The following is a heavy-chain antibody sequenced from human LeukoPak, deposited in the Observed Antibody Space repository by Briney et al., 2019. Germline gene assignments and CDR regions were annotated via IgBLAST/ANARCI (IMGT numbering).Heavy chain of an antibody. V-gene: IGHV4-59*01. Sequence: KASETLSLTCSVSGASISTYYWSWIRQPPEKGLEWIGYIHYSGSTSYNPSLKSRVTMSVDTSNDQFSLKVSSVTAADTAVYYCARGGSSWYADYWGQGALVTVSP. J-gene: IGHJ4*02. CDR3: ARGGSSWYADY. D-gene: IGHD6-13*01. CDR2: IHYSGST. CDR1: GASISTYY.